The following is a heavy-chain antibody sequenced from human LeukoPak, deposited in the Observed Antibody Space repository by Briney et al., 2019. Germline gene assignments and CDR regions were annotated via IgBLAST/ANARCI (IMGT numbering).Heavy chain of an antibody. CDR3: ARGYDQFDY. D-gene: IGHD5-12*01. Sequence: GRSLRLSRAASGFTFSSYGMHWVRQAPGKGLEWVAVIWYDGSNKYYADSVKGRFTISGDNSKNTLYLQMNSLRAEDTAVYYCARGYDQFDYWGQGTLVTVSS. J-gene: IGHJ4*02. CDR2: IWYDGSNK. CDR1: GFTFSSYG. V-gene: IGHV3-33*01.